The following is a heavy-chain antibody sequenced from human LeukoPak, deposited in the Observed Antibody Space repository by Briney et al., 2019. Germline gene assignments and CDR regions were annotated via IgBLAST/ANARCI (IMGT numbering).Heavy chain of an antibody. V-gene: IGHV3-7*01. CDR1: GFTFSTYW. D-gene: IGHD5-18*01. CDR3: ARDFHGYSYHYG. Sequence: GGSLRLSCSASGFTFSTYWMSWVRQAPGKGLEWVANIKQDGSEKYYVDSVKGRFTISRDNAKNSVYLQMNSLRAEDTAVYYCARDFHGYSYHYGGGQGTLVTVSS. CDR2: IKQDGSEK. J-gene: IGHJ4*02.